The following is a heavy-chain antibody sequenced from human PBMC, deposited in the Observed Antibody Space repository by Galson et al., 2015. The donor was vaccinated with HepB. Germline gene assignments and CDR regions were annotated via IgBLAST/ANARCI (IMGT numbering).Heavy chain of an antibody. V-gene: IGHV3-43*01. CDR1: GFTFDDYT. CDR3: AKDMYSGDYYYGMDV. D-gene: IGHD2-15*01. J-gene: IGHJ6*02. Sequence: SLRLSCAASGFTFDDYTMHWVRQAPGKGLEWVSLISWDGGSTYYADSVKGRFTISRDNSKNSLYLQMNSLRTEDTALYYCAKDMYSGDYYYGMDVWGQGTTVTVSS. CDR2: ISWDGGST.